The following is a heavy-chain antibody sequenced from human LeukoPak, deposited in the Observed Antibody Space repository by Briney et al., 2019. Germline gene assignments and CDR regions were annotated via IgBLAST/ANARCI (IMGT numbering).Heavy chain of an antibody. D-gene: IGHD3-3*01. V-gene: IGHV1-2*02. CDR2: INPDSGGT. CDR1: GYTFTGYY. Sequence: ASVKVSCKASGYTFTGYYMHWVRQAPGQGLEWMGWINPDSGGTNYAQKFQGRVTMTRDTSISTAYMELSRLRSDDTAVYYCARGYIDFWSGYYDYWGQGTLVTVSS. J-gene: IGHJ4*02. CDR3: ARGYIDFWSGYYDY.